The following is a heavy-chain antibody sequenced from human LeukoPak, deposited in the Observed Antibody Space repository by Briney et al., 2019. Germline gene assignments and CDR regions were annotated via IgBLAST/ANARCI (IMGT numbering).Heavy chain of an antibody. V-gene: IGHV1-69*13. CDR2: IIPIFGTA. D-gene: IGHD3-10*01. CDR1: GGTFSSYV. Sequence: SVKVSCKASGGTFSSYVISWVRQAPGQGLEWMGGIIPIFGTANYAQKFQGRVTITADESTSTAYMELSSLRSEDTAVYYCARRYYYGSGTLERGVFDYWGQGTLVTVSS. CDR3: ARRYYYGSGTLERGVFDY. J-gene: IGHJ4*02.